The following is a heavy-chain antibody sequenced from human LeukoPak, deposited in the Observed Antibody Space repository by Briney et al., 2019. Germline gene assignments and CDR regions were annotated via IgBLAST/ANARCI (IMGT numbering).Heavy chain of an antibody. CDR2: IGTAGDT. J-gene: IGHJ4*02. CDR3: AKASRLYYYVGWIDY. Sequence: GGSLRLSCAASGFTFSSYDMHWVRQATGKGLEWVSAIGTAGDTYYPGSVKGRFTISRENAKNSLYLQMNSLRAEDTAVYYCAKASRLYYYVGWIDYWGQGTLVTVSS. D-gene: IGHD3-10*02. V-gene: IGHV3-13*01. CDR1: GFTFSSYD.